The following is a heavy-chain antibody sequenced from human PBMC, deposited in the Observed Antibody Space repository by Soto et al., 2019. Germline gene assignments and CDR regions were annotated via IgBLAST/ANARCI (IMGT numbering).Heavy chain of an antibody. CDR1: GFTFSSYA. J-gene: IGHJ4*02. V-gene: IGHV3-30-3*01. D-gene: IGHD2-15*01. CDR3: ARDHGYCSGGSCYSGFDY. Sequence: GGSLRLSCAASGFTFSSYAMHWVRQAPGKGLEWVAVISYDGSNKYYADSVKGRFTISRDNSKNTLYLQMNSLRAEDTAVYYCARDHGYCSGGSCYSGFDYWGQGTLVTVSS. CDR2: ISYDGSNK.